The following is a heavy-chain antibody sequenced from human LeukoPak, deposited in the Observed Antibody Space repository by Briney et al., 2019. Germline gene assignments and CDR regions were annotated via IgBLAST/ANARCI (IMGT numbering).Heavy chain of an antibody. J-gene: IGHJ4*02. D-gene: IGHD6-13*01. CDR1: GFTFSSYG. CDR2: ISYDGSNK. Sequence: PGGSLRLSCAASGFTFSSYGMHWVRQAPGKGLEWVAVISYDGSNKYYADSVKGRFTISRDNSKNTLYLQMNSLRAEDTAVYYCARGGSSRYTISYWGQGTLVTVSS. CDR3: ARGGSSRYTISY. V-gene: IGHV3-30*03.